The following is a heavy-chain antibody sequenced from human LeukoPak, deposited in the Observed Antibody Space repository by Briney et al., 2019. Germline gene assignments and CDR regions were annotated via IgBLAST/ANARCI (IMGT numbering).Heavy chain of an antibody. CDR1: GGSISSYY. D-gene: IGHD3-22*01. CDR2: IYCSGST. CDR3: ARGRNYDSSGYEW. J-gene: IGHJ4*02. Sequence: SETLSLTCTVSGGSISSYYWSWIRQPPGKGLEWIGYIYCSGSTNYNPSLKSRVTISVDTSKNQFSLKLSSVTAADTAVYYCARGRNYDSSGYEWWGQGTLVTVSS. V-gene: IGHV4-59*01.